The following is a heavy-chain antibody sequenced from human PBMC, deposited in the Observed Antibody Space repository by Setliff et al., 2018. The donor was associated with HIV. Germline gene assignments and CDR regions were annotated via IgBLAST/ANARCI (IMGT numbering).Heavy chain of an antibody. J-gene: IGHJ6*03. V-gene: IGHV6-1*01. Sequence: PSQTLSLTCAISGDSVSSNSAAWNWIRQSPSRGLEWLGRTYYRSKWNSDYAPSVKSRVTINPDTSKNKFSLQLNSVTPEDTAVYYCARGGDWDDNYYMDVWGKGTTVTVSS. CDR1: GDSVSSNSAA. CDR2: TYYRSKWNS. CDR3: ARGGDWDDNYYMDV. D-gene: IGHD1-1*01.